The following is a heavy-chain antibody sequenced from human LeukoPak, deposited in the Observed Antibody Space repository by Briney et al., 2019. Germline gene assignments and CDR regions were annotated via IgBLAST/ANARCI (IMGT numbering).Heavy chain of an antibody. CDR1: GFTVSGDY. CDR3: ARALNRHIGAFEY. J-gene: IGHJ4*02. Sequence: GGSLRLSCAVSGFTVSGDYVSWLRQAPGRGLEWVSVIYADFDNTDYADSVRGRFTISRGSSKNTLYLHMNSLRVEDTATYFCARALNRHIGAFEYWGQGALVTVSS. V-gene: IGHV3-53*01. CDR2: IYADFDNT. D-gene: IGHD4/OR15-4a*01.